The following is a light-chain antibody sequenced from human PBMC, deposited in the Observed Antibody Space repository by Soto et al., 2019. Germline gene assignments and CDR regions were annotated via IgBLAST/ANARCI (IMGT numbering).Light chain of an antibody. Sequence: QSALTQPPSASGSPGQSVTISCTGTSSDVGAYNSVSWYQQHPGKAPKLTIYQVDKRPSGVPDRFSGSKSGNTASLTVSGLQAEDEADYYCSSYAGSSNVVFGGGTKLTVL. CDR2: QVD. V-gene: IGLV2-8*01. CDR3: SSYAGSSNVV. CDR1: SSDVGAYNS. J-gene: IGLJ2*01.